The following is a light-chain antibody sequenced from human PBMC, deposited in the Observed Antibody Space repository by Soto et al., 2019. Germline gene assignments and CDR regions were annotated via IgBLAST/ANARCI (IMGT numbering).Light chain of an antibody. V-gene: IGKV1-5*03. Sequence: DIDMTQSPYPLSGSVGDRVTITCRASQTISSWLAWYQQKPGKAPKLLIYKASTLKSGVPSRFSGSGSGTDFTLTISSLQPEDFATYYCLQDYNYPRTFGQGTKVDIK. CDR3: LQDYNYPRT. CDR2: KAS. CDR1: QTISSW. J-gene: IGKJ1*01.